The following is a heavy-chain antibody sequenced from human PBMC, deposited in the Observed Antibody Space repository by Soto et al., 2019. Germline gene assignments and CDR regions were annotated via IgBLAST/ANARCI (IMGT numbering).Heavy chain of an antibody. V-gene: IGHV5-51*01. D-gene: IGHD4-17*01. J-gene: IGHJ4*02. CDR2: IYPSDSDT. CDR1: GCTFTLYW. CDR3: ARPANTVADHFDL. Sequence: PWEFLTNSCRISGCTFTLYWIGWVRQMPGKGLEWMGIIYPSDSDTRYSPSFQGQVTISADQSINTAYLQWDSLKASDTAIYYCARPANTVADHFDLWGQGTPVTVSS.